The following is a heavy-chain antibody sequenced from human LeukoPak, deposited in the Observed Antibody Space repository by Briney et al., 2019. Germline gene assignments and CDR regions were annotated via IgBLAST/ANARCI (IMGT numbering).Heavy chain of an antibody. CDR3: GRDRDGYKRHLFDY. V-gene: IGHV1-46*01. CDR1: GYTFTSYY. J-gene: IGHJ4*02. CDR2: INPSGGST. Sequence: ASVKVSCKASGYTFTSYYMHWVRQAAGQGLGWRGIINPSGGSTSYEQKFQGRVTMTKDTSTSTVYMEQSSLRSEDTAVYCSGRDRDGYKRHLFDYWGPGALVTVSS. D-gene: IGHD5-24*01.